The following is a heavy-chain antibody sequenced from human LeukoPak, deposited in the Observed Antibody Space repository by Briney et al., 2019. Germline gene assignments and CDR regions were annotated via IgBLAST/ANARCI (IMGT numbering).Heavy chain of an antibody. CDR3: ARGEVGARMNY. V-gene: IGHV4-34*01. CDR1: GGAFTGFF. CDR2: INQSGST. Sequence: SETLSLTCAVYGGAFTGFFWAWIRQPPGKGLEWIGEINQSGSTNYNPSLRSRVTMSIETSNKQFSLKLSSVTAADTAVYYCARGEVGARMNYWGQGTLVTVSP. J-gene: IGHJ4*02. D-gene: IGHD1-26*01.